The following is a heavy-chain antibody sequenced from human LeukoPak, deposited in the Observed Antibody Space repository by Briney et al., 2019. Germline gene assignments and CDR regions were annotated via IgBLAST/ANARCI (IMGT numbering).Heavy chain of an antibody. CDR1: GGSISSYY. CDR3: ARDHSSSSPPKY. CDR2: IYYSGST. J-gene: IGHJ4*02. Sequence: SEXLSLTCTVSGGSISSYYWSWLRQPPGKGLEGIGYIYYSGSTNYNPSLNSRVTISVDTSKNQFSLRLSSVTAADTAVYYCARDHSSSSPPKYWGQGTLVTVSS. V-gene: IGHV4-59*01. D-gene: IGHD6-6*01.